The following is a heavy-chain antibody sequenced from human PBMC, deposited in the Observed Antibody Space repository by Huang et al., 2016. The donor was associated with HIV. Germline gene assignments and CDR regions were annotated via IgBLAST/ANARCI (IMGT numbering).Heavy chain of an antibody. J-gene: IGHJ4*02. CDR2: LMPGCDSP. CDR3: ARGSLEYSVSSSLDY. V-gene: IGHV1-69*13. Sequence: QVQLLQSGAEVKKPGSSVKVSCKASGGPFRSYSIAWVRQAPGQGLEWRASLMPGCDSPNYAKKWQGRVRVTADESTSTVYMELRDLRPDDTAVYFCARGSLEYSVSSSLDYWGQGTHVTVSS. CDR1: GGPFRSYS. D-gene: IGHD4-4*01.